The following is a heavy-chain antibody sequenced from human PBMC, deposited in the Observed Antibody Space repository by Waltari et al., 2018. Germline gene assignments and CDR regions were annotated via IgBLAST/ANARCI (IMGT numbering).Heavy chain of an antibody. CDR1: GSTFTSPR. Sequence: QVQLVQSGNEVMKPGASVKVSCTASGSTFTSPRITWVRQAPGQGPEWLGWINRNNGNTKFAQKFQGRVSLTTDTSTSTAYMDLRSLTSDDTAVYYCARDYCSGDGCSLDCWGQGTLVTVSS. J-gene: IGHJ4*02. V-gene: IGHV1-18*04. D-gene: IGHD2-15*01. CDR2: INRNNGNT. CDR3: ARDYCSGDGCSLDC.